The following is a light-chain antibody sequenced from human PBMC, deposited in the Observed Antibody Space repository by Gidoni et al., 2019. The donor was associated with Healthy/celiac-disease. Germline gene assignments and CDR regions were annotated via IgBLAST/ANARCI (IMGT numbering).Light chain of an antibody. Sequence: IHMTPSPSSLSASVRDRVTITCRASQSISSYLNWYQQKPGKAPKLLIYAASSLQSGVPARFSGSGSGTDFTLTISSLQPEDFATYYCQQSYRALTFGGGTKVEIK. V-gene: IGKV1-39*01. J-gene: IGKJ4*01. CDR3: QQSYRALT. CDR2: AAS. CDR1: QSISSY.